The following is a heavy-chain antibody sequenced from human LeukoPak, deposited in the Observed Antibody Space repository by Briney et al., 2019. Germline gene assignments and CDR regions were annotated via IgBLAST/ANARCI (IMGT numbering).Heavy chain of an antibody. Sequence: SVKVSCKASGGTLSSYAISWVRQAPGQGLEWIGGIIPIFGTANYAQKFQGRVTITTDESTSTAYTELSSLRSEDTAVYYCARGAEAYSSSWLTIDYWGQGTLVTVSS. V-gene: IGHV1-69*05. CDR3: ARGAEAYSSSWLTIDY. D-gene: IGHD6-13*01. CDR1: GGTLSSYA. CDR2: IIPIFGTA. J-gene: IGHJ4*02.